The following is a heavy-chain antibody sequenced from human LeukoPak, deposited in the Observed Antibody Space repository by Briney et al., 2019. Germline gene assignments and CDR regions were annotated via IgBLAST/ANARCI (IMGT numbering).Heavy chain of an antibody. CDR1: GGTFSSYA. Sequence: SVKVSCKASGGTFSSYAISWVRQAPGQGLEWMGGIIPIFGTANYAQKFQGRVTITADESTSTAYMELSSLRSEDTAVYYCAANYDSSGYYYLGDYWAREPWSPSPQ. D-gene: IGHD3-22*01. CDR2: IIPIFGTA. V-gene: IGHV1-69*13. CDR3: AANYDSSGYYYLGDY. J-gene: IGHJ4*02.